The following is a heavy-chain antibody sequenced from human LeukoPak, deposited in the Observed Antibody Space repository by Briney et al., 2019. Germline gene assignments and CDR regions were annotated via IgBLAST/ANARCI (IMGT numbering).Heavy chain of an antibody. Sequence: PGGSLRLSCTASGFTFSRYWMGWVRQAPGKGLEWVANRNEDGNKKYYVDSVKGRFTISRDNTKKSLYLQMNSLRAEDTAVYYCARDSVDHYYYYYMDVWGKGTTVTVSS. D-gene: IGHD3/OR15-3a*01. V-gene: IGHV3-7*01. CDR3: ARDSVDHYYYYYMDV. CDR1: GFTFSRYW. CDR2: RNEDGNKK. J-gene: IGHJ6*03.